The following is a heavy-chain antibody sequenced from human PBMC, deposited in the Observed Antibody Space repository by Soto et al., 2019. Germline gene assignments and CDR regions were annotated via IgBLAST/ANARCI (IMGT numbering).Heavy chain of an antibody. CDR1: ADSIRGYY. Sequence: PSVTLSLTCTVSADSIRGYYWRWIRQQPGKGLEWIGYIYYSGSTNYKYNPSLKSRVTISIDTSKNQFSLKLSSVTAADTAVYYCARADKDIVVSKMAVDIWGQGTMVTVS. J-gene: IGHJ3*02. V-gene: IGHV4-59*01. D-gene: IGHD2-15*01. CDR3: ARADKDIVVSKMAVDI. CDR2: IYYSGST.